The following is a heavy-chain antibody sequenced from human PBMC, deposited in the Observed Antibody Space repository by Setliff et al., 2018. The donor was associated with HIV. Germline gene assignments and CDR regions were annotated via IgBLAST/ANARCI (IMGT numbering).Heavy chain of an antibody. CDR1: GYTFTNYY. J-gene: IGHJ4*02. CDR3: ARDRNCGNGCYSSADH. V-gene: IGHV1-69*13. CDR2: IIPMFVTA. Sequence: SVKVSCKASGYTFTNYYMHWVRQAPGQGLEWMGGIIPMFVTANYAQKFQGRVTMTADESTSTVHMELSSLTSEDTAVYYCARDRNCGNGCYSSADHWGLGTLVTVSS. D-gene: IGHD2-21*01.